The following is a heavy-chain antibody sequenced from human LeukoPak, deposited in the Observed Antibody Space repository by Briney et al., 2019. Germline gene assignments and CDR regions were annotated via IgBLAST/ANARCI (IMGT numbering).Heavy chain of an antibody. D-gene: IGHD3-9*01. Sequence: PSETLSLTCTVSGGSISSYYWSWIRQPPGKGLEWIGYIYYSGSTNYNPSLKSRVTISVDTSKNQFSLKLSSVTAADTAVYYCARAAVRYFPHWLTYWGQGTLVTVSS. CDR2: IYYSGST. J-gene: IGHJ4*02. V-gene: IGHV4-59*01. CDR1: GGSISSYY. CDR3: ARAAVRYFPHWLTY.